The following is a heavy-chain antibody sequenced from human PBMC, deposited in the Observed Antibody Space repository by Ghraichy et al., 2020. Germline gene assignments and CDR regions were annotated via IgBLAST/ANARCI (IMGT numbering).Heavy chain of an antibody. CDR2: ISYDGSNK. V-gene: IGHV3-30*18. J-gene: IGHJ4*02. D-gene: IGHD6-13*01. CDR1: GFTFSSYG. Sequence: GGSLRLSCAASGFTFSSYGIHWVRQAPGKGLEWVAVISYDGSNKYYADSVKGRFTISRDNSKNTLYLQMNSLRAEDTAVYYCAKDVQTTSSSSWYWGFDYWGQGTLVTVSS. CDR3: AKDVQTTSSSSWYWGFDY.